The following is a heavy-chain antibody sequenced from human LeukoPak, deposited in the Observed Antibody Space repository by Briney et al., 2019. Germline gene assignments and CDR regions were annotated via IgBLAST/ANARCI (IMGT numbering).Heavy chain of an antibody. CDR1: GFTFSSYP. D-gene: IGHD3-16*01. CDR2: ISNDGSTK. V-gene: IGHV3-30*04. Sequence: GRSLRLSCAASGFTFSSYPMHWVRQAPGKGLEWVAVISNDGSTKYYADSVKGRFTISRDNAKNSLYLQMNSLRAEDTAVYYCARLISRNWFDPWGQGTLVTVSS. CDR3: ARLISRNWFDP. J-gene: IGHJ5*02.